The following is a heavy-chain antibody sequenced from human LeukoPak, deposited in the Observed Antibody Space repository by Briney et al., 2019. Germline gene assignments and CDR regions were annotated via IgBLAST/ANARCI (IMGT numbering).Heavy chain of an antibody. D-gene: IGHD2-15*01. Sequence: PSETLSLTCTVSGGSISSYYWTWIRQPAGKGLEWIGRFYGTGSTNYNPSLKSRVTMSVDTSKNQFSLKLSSVTAADTAVYYCAREEDCSGGICYLGNAFDIWGQGTMVTVSS. V-gene: IGHV4-4*07. CDR3: AREEDCSGGICYLGNAFDI. CDR2: FYGTGST. J-gene: IGHJ3*02. CDR1: GGSISSYY.